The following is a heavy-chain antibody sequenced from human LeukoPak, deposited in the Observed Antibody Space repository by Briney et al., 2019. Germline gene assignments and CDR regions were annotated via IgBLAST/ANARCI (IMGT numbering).Heavy chain of an antibody. V-gene: IGHV4-34*01. CDR1: GGSFSGYY. D-gene: IGHD3-3*01. Sequence: SETLSLTCAVYGGSFSGYYWSWIRQPPGKGLEWIGEINHSGSTNYNPSLKSRVTISVDTSKNQFSLKLSSVTAADTAVYYCARLLTDYDFWSGYYPLTGFDPWGQGTLVTVSS. J-gene: IGHJ5*02. CDR3: ARLLTDYDFWSGYYPLTGFDP. CDR2: INHSGST.